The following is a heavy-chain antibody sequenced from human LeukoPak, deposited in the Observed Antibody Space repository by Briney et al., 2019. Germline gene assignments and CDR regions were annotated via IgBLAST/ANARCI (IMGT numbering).Heavy chain of an antibody. CDR1: GGSISRNY. J-gene: IGHJ4*02. D-gene: IGHD1-1*01. CDR3: ARAGYAYNWNDAVVY. V-gene: IGHV4-59*01. CDR2: IYYSETT. Sequence: SETLSLTCTVSGGSISRNYWNWIRQPPGKGLEWIGNIYYSETTNYNPSLKSRVSISVDTSKNLLSLKLTSVTAADTAVYYCARAGYAYNWNDAVVYWGQGTLVTVSS.